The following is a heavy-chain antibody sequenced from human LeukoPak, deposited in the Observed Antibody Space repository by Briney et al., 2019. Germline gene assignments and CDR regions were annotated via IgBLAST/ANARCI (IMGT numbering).Heavy chain of an antibody. D-gene: IGHD6-13*01. CDR1: GFTVSSNY. CDR2: IFGGGSK. Sequence: GGSLRLSCAASGFTVSSNYMSWVRQAPGEGLEWVSVIFGGGSKYYADSVKGRFTISRDNSKNTLYLQMNSLRGEDTAVYYCARCIVAAYGMDVWGPGTTVIVSS. J-gene: IGHJ6*02. CDR3: ARCIVAAYGMDV. V-gene: IGHV3-53*01.